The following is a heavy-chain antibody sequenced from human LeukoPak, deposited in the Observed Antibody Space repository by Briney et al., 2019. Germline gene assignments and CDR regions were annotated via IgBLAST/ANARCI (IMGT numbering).Heavy chain of an antibody. V-gene: IGHV4-39*02. J-gene: IGHJ4*02. Sequence: SETLSLTCTVSGGSISGSNYYWGWIRQPPGKGLEWIGSIYYSGSTYYNPSLKSRVTISVDTSKNQFSLKLNSVTAADTAVYYCARESYSSAWFFNYWGQGTLITVSS. CDR2: IYYSGST. CDR3: ARESYSSAWFFNY. D-gene: IGHD6-19*01. CDR1: GGSISGSNYY.